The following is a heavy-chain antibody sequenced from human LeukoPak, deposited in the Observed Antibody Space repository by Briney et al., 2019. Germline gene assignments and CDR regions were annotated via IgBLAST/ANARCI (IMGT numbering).Heavy chain of an antibody. CDR2: IKQDGSEK. Sequence: GGSLRLSCAASGFTFSSYWMSWVRQAPGKGLEWVANIKQDGSEKYYVDSVKGRFTISRDNAKNSLYLQMNSLRAEDTAVYYCARVKEGYDILTGYYRYYYFDYWGQGTLVTVSS. CDR1: GFTFSSYW. V-gene: IGHV3-7*01. D-gene: IGHD3-9*01. J-gene: IGHJ4*02. CDR3: ARVKEGYDILTGYYRYYYFDY.